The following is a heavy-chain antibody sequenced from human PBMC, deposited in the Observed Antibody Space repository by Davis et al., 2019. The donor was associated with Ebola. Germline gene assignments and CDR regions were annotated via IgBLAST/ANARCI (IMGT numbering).Heavy chain of an antibody. Sequence: GGSLRLSCAASGFTFSDYYMSWIRQAPGKGLEWVSYISSSSSYTNYADSVKGRFTISRDNAKNSLYLQMNSLRAEDTAVYYCARLRLWFGEFGWFDPWGQGTLVTVSS. CDR1: GFTFSDYY. D-gene: IGHD3-10*01. CDR2: ISSSSSYT. V-gene: IGHV3-11*03. J-gene: IGHJ5*02. CDR3: ARLRLWFGEFGWFDP.